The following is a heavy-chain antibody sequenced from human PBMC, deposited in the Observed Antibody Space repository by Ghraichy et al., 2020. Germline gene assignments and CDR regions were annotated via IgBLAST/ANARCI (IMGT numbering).Heavy chain of an antibody. D-gene: IGHD5-18*01. CDR2: INPKRGAT. CDR1: GYSFTAYY. Sequence: ASVEVSCKPSGYSFTAYYINWVRQAPGQGLEWMGWINPKRGATSYAQKFQGRVTMTSDTSISTAYMEVSRLRSDDTAVFYCARGDRNSYGSFDYWGQGTLVTGSS. CDR3: ARGDRNSYGSFDY. V-gene: IGHV1-2*02. J-gene: IGHJ4*02.